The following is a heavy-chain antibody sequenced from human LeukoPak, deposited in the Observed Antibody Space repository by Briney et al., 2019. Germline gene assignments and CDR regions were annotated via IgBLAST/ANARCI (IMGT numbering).Heavy chain of an antibody. D-gene: IGHD6-13*01. J-gene: IGHJ3*02. Sequence: ASVKVSCKASGYTFTAYYIHWVRQAPGQGLEWMGWMNPNSGATNYAQEFQGRVTMTRDTSISTAYMELRRMTSDDTAVYYCARDRSSSSGVNAFDIWGQGTMVTVSS. CDR1: GYTFTAYY. V-gene: IGHV1-2*02. CDR2: MNPNSGAT. CDR3: ARDRSSSSGVNAFDI.